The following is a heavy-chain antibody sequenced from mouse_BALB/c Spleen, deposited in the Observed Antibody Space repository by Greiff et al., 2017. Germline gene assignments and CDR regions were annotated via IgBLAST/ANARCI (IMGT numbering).Heavy chain of an antibody. J-gene: IGHJ4*01. CDR2: IDPANGNT. V-gene: IGHV14-3*02. Sequence: EVKLMESGAELVKPGASVKLSCTASGFNIKDTYMHWVKQRPEQGLEWIGRIDPANGNTKYDPKFQGKATITADTSSNTAYLQLSSLTSEDTAVYYCARPMINYAMDYWGQGTSVTVSS. CDR3: ARPMINYAMDY. D-gene: IGHD2-4*01. CDR1: GFNIKDTY.